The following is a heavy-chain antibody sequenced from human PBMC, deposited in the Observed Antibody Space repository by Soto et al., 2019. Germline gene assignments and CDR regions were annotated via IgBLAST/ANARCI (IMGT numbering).Heavy chain of an antibody. CDR2: IIPISGTA. J-gene: IGHJ6*02. D-gene: IGHD2-2*01. CDR1: GGTFSSYA. Sequence: QVQLVQSGAEVKKPGSSVKVSCKASGGTFSSYAISWVRQAPGQGLEWMGGIIPISGTANYAQKFQGRVTITADESTSTAYMELSGLRSEGTAVYYCARAQGSSTSLEIYYYYYYGMDVWVQGTTVTVSS. CDR3: ARAQGSSTSLEIYYYYYYGMDV. V-gene: IGHV1-69*01.